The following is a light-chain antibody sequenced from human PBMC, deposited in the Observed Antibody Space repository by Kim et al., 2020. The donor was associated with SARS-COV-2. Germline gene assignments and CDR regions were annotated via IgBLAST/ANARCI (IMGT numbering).Light chain of an antibody. CDR1: TGSVTSGYY. J-gene: IGLJ3*02. CDR2: TAS. Sequence: QAVVTQEPSLTVSPGGTVTLTCASNTGSVTSGYYPNWFQLKTGQAPRSMIHTASGRHSWTPARFSGSLLGGKAALTLSGVQPEDEAEYYCLLYYGGVWVFGGGTKLTVL. CDR3: LLYYGGVWV. V-gene: IGLV7-43*01.